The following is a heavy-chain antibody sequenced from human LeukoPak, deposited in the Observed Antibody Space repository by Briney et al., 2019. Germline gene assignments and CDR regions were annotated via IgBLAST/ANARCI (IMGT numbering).Heavy chain of an antibody. CDR2: INPNSGGT. Sequence: GASVKVSCKASGYTFTGYYMHWVRQAPGQGLEWMGWINPNSGGTNFVQKFQGRVTMTRDTSISTAYMELSRLRSDDTAVYYCARALGYFDGMDVWGQGTTVTVSS. CDR3: ARALGYFDGMDV. D-gene: IGHD3-9*01. V-gene: IGHV1-2*02. CDR1: GYTFTGYY. J-gene: IGHJ6*02.